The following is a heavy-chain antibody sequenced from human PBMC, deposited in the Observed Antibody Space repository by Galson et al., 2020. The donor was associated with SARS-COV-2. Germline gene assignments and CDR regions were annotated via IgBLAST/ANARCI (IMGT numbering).Heavy chain of an antibody. CDR1: GDSVSSDTAA. CDR3: ARDSSIGLDALDI. V-gene: IGHV6-1*01. J-gene: IGHJ3*02. CDR2: TFYRSKWYN. Sequence: SQTLSLPCVISGDSVSSDTAAWNWLRQSPSRGLEWLGRTFYRSKWYNDYAVSVKSRITITPDTSKNQFSLMLNSVTPEDTAVYFCARDSSIGLDALDIWGQGTMVTVSS.